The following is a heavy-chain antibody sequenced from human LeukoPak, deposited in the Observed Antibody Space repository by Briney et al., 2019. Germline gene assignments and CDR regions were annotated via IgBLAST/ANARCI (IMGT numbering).Heavy chain of an antibody. CDR2: ISSGSTI. CDR1: GFTFSSYE. Sequence: GGSLRLSCAASGFTFSSYEMNWVRQAPGKGLEWVSYISSGSTIYYADSVKGRFTISRDNAKNPLYLQMNSLRAEDTAVYYCARLGGGLVIGGEQDYWGQGTLVTVSS. D-gene: IGHD3/OR15-3a*01. V-gene: IGHV3-48*03. J-gene: IGHJ4*02. CDR3: ARLGGGLVIGGEQDY.